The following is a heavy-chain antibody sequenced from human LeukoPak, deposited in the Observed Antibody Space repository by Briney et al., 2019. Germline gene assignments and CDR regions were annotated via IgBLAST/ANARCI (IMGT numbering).Heavy chain of an antibody. Sequence: GGSLTISCAASGFTFSSSGMHWVRQAPGKGLEWVAFIWYDASNTYYADSVKGRFSISRDNSKNTLYLQMNSLRAEDTAVYYCAKEGVTGYYGDYMDVWGKGTPVIVSS. CDR1: GFTFSSSG. J-gene: IGHJ6*03. CDR2: IWYDASNT. CDR3: AKEGVTGYYGDYMDV. D-gene: IGHD3-9*01. V-gene: IGHV3-30*02.